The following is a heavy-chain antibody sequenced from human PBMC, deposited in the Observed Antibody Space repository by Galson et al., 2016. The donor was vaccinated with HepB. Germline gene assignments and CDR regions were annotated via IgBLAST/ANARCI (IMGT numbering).Heavy chain of an antibody. J-gene: IGHJ4*02. V-gene: IGHV3-20*04. CDR3: AGEGRGGGFL. CDR1: GFKFDDYG. CDR2: INWNGGST. Sequence: SLRLSCAASGFKFDDYGMSWVRQAPGKGLEWVSGINWNGGSTGYVDSVKGRFTISRDNAKNSLYLQMNRLRAEDTALYYCAGEGRGGGFLGGQGTLVTVSS. D-gene: IGHD3-3*01.